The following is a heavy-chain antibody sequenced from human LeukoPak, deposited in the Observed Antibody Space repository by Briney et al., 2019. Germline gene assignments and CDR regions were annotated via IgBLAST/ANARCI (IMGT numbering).Heavy chain of an antibody. Sequence: GGSLRLSCAASGFTFSNAWMSWVRQAPGKGLEWVGRIKSKTDGGTTDYAAPVKGRFTISRDDSKNTLYLQMNSLKTEDTAAYYCTTALAGTTTFYYYYYGMDVWGQGTTITVSS. CDR1: GFTFSNAW. D-gene: IGHD4-11*01. CDR2: IKSKTDGGTT. V-gene: IGHV3-15*01. J-gene: IGHJ6*02. CDR3: TTALAGTTTFYYYYYGMDV.